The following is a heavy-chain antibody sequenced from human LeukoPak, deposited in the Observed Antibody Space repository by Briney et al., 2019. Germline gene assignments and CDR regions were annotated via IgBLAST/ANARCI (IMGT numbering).Heavy chain of an antibody. CDR1: GFTFSSHW. Sequence: GGSLRLSCAASGFTFSSHWMHWVRQAPGKGLVWVSRINGDGSRISYADSVKGRFTISRDNAKNSLYLQMNSLRAEDTAVYYCARDWYDNSDAFDIWGQGTMVTVSS. V-gene: IGHV3-74*01. J-gene: IGHJ3*02. CDR2: INGDGSRI. D-gene: IGHD3-9*01. CDR3: ARDWYDNSDAFDI.